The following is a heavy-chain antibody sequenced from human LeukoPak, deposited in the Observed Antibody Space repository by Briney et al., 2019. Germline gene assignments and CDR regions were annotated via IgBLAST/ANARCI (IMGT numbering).Heavy chain of an antibody. Sequence: GGSLRLSCAVSGFTVSSNYMSWVRQAPGKGLEWVSVIYSGGSTYYADSVKGRFTISRDNSKNTLYLQVNSLRVEDTAVYYCARAPNYWYFDLWGRGTLVTVSS. V-gene: IGHV3-66*01. J-gene: IGHJ2*01. CDR3: ARAPNYWYFDL. CDR1: GFTVSSNY. CDR2: IYSGGST.